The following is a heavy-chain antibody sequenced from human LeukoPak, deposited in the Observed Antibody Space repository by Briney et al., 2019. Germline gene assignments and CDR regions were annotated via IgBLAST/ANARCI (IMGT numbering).Heavy chain of an antibody. CDR2: ISGNGGST. Sequence: TGGSLRLSCAASGFTFSNYAMNWVRQAPGKGLEWVSGISGNGGSTYYADSVKGRFTISRDNAKNSLYLQMNSLRDEDTAVYYCYHWNDVFDYWGQGTLVTVSS. CDR1: GFTFSNYA. J-gene: IGHJ4*02. D-gene: IGHD1-1*01. V-gene: IGHV3-23*01. CDR3: YHWNDVFDY.